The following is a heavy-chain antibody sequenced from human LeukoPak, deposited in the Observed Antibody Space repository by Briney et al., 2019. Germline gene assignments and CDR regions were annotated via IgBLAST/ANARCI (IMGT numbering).Heavy chain of an antibody. CDR2: INPNSGGT. CDR3: ASAEYGAAYDHAFDI. V-gene: IGHV1-2*02. J-gene: IGHJ3*02. Sequence: ASVKVSCKASGYTFTGYYMHWVRQAPGQGREWMGWINPNSGGTNYAQKFQGRVTMTRDTSISTAYMELSRLRSDDTAVYYCASAEYGAAYDHAFDIWGQGTMVTVSS. D-gene: IGHD6-13*01. CDR1: GYTFTGYY.